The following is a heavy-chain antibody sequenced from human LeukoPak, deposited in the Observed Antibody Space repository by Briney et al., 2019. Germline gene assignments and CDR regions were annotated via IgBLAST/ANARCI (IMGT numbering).Heavy chain of an antibody. Sequence: PGGSLRLSCAASGFTSTNYWMSWVRQAPGKGLEWVANIKQDGSEKDYVDFMKGRFTISRDNAKNSVYLQLSSLRAEDTAVYHCARIGYRSSSFDYWGRGTLVTVSS. CDR3: ARIGYRSSSFDY. V-gene: IGHV3-7*01. J-gene: IGHJ4*02. D-gene: IGHD2-2*03. CDR1: GFTSTNYW. CDR2: IKQDGSEK.